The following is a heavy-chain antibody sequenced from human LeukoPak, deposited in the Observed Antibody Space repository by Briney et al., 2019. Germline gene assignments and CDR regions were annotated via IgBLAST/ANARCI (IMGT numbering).Heavy chain of an antibody. CDR1: GFTFSSYG. Sequence: GGSLRLSCAASGFTFSSYGMSWVRQAPGKGLEWVAFIRYDGSNKYYADSVKGRFTISRDNSKNTLYLQMNSLRAEDTAVYYCARGQGPTYYYGSGSYYFDYWGQGTLVTVSS. CDR3: ARGQGPTYYYGSGSYYFDY. V-gene: IGHV3-30*02. CDR2: IRYDGSNK. D-gene: IGHD3-10*01. J-gene: IGHJ4*02.